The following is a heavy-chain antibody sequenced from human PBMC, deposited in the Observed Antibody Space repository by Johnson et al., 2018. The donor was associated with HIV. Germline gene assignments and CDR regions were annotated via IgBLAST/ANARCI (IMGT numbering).Heavy chain of an antibody. CDR3: ARDRHCGGDCYTDDAFDI. V-gene: IGHV3-30*03. CDR1: GFSFSSYG. CDR2: ISYDGSNK. J-gene: IGHJ3*02. Sequence: VQLVESGGGVVQPGGSLRLSCAASGFSFSSYGMAWVRQAPGKGLEWVTVISYDGSNKYYADSVKGRFTISRDNSKNTLYLQMNSLRAEDTAVYYCARDRHCGGDCYTDDAFDIWGQGTMVTVSS. D-gene: IGHD2-21*02.